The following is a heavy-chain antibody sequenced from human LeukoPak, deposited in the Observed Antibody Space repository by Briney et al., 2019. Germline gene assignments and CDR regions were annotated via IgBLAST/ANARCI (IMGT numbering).Heavy chain of an antibody. Sequence: SVKVSCKASGGTFSSYAISWVRQAPGQGLEWMGGIIPIFGTANYAQKFQGGVTITADESTSTAYMELSSLRSEDTAVYYCARETIQLERRNWFDPWGQGTLVTVSS. CDR1: GGTFSSYA. V-gene: IGHV1-69*13. D-gene: IGHD1-1*01. CDR2: IIPIFGTA. J-gene: IGHJ5*02. CDR3: ARETIQLERRNWFDP.